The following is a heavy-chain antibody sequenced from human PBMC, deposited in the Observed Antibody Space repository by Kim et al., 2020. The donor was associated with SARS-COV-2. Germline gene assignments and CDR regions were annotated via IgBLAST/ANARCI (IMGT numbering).Heavy chain of an antibody. CDR2: IKSRVDDGTT. J-gene: IGHJ6*02. CDR3: TVDRSGTFFSRFHEMDV. CDR1: GFTFSDAW. D-gene: IGHD1-26*01. Sequence: GGSLRLSCVASGFTFSDAWLSWVRQAPGKGLEWVGRIKSRVDDGTTLYAASLGDRFRISRDDSKNILYLQINSLRTDDSARYYCTVDRSGTFFSRFHEMDVWGQGTTVTVSS. V-gene: IGHV3-15*01.